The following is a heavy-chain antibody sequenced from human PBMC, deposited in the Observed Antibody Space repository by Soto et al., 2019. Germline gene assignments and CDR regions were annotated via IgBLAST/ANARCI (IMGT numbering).Heavy chain of an antibody. CDR2: IYYSGST. Sequence: PSETLSLTCSVSGGSIKSGGYFWHWIRQPPGKGLEWIGYIYYSGSTNYNPPLKSRVTISVDTSKNQFSLKLSSVTAADTAVYYCARLAEWLFIIDYWGQGTLVTVSS. CDR1: GGSIKSGGYF. V-gene: IGHV4-61*08. D-gene: IGHD3-3*01. J-gene: IGHJ4*02. CDR3: ARLAEWLFIIDY.